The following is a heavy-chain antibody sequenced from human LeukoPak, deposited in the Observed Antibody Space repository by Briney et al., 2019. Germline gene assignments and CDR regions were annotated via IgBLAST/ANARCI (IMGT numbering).Heavy chain of an antibody. V-gene: IGHV3-15*01. Sequence: PGGSLRLSCAASGFTFSNAWMSWVRQAPGKGLEWVGRIKSKTDGGTTDYAAPVKGRFTISREDSKNTLYLQMNSLKTEDTAVYYCTTDMIGIAVAGTSDYWGQGTLVTVSS. CDR3: TTDMIGIAVAGTSDY. J-gene: IGHJ4*02. CDR1: GFTFSNAW. D-gene: IGHD6-19*01. CDR2: IKSKTDGGTT.